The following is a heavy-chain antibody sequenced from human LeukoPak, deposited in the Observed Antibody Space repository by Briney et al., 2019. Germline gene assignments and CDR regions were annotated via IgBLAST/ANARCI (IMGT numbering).Heavy chain of an antibody. Sequence: PGGSLRLSCAASGFTFSSYAMSWVRQAPGKGLEWVSGVSGSGDSTYYADSVKGRFTISRDNSKNTLYLQMNSLRAEDTAVYYCAKLDYYDSSGYYNYWGQGTLVTVSS. CDR3: AKLDYYDSSGYYNY. V-gene: IGHV3-23*01. CDR2: VSGSGDST. CDR1: GFTFSSYA. J-gene: IGHJ4*02. D-gene: IGHD3-22*01.